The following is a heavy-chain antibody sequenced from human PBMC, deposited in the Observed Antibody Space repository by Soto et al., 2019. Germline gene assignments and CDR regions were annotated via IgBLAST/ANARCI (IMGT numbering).Heavy chain of an antibody. D-gene: IGHD2-15*01. V-gene: IGHV4-30-2*01. J-gene: IGHJ4*02. CDR2: IYHSGST. CDR1: GGSISSGGYS. Sequence: QLQLQESGSGLVKPSQTLSLTCAVSGGSISSGGYSWSWIRQPPGKGLEWIGYIYHSGSTYYNPSLKSRVTRSVDRSKNQFSLKLSSVTAADTAVYYCARAGYCSGGSCYYFDYWGQGTLVTVSS. CDR3: ARAGYCSGGSCYYFDY.